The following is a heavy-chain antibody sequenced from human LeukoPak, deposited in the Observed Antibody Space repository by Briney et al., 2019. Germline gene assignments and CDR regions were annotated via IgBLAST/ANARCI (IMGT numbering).Heavy chain of an antibody. CDR2: IYPGDSDT. V-gene: IGHV5-51*01. CDR3: ARAYRSHNSDYYNFDY. CDR1: GYSFTSYW. J-gene: IGHJ4*02. Sequence: GESLKISCKGSGYSFTSYWIGWVRLMPGKGLEWMGIIYPGDSDTRYSPSFQGQVTVSADKSISTAYLQWSSLKASDTAMYYCARAYRSHNSDYYNFDYWGQGTLVTVSS. D-gene: IGHD2-21*02.